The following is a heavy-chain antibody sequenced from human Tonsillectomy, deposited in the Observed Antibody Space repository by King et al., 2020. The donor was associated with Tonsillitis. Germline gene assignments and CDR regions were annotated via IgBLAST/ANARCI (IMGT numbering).Heavy chain of an antibody. Sequence: QLVQSGAEVKKPGASVKVSCKASGYTFTSHWMHWVRQAPGQGLEWMGLINPSGDSTLYAQKFQGRVTMTRDPSTSTDYMELTSLRSEDTAVYYCARDGSREYSSGSAWWLDLWGQGTLVSVSS. CDR3: ARDGSREYSSGSAWWLDL. J-gene: IGHJ5*02. D-gene: IGHD6-19*01. V-gene: IGHV1-46*01. CDR1: GYTFTSHW. CDR2: INPSGDST.